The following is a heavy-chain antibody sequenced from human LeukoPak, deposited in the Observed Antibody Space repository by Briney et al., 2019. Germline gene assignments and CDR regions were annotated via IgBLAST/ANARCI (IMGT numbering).Heavy chain of an antibody. D-gene: IGHD6-13*01. J-gene: IGHJ6*04. CDR2: IRQDGSEK. CDR3: ARDQGIAAAGTDGMDV. Sequence: PGGSLRLSCAASGFTFSSYRMSWVRQAPGKGLEWVANIRQDGSEKHYVDSVKGRFTISRDNAKNSLYLQMNSRRAEDTAVYYCARDQGIAAAGTDGMDVWGKGTTVSVSS. CDR1: GFTFSSYR. V-gene: IGHV3-7*03.